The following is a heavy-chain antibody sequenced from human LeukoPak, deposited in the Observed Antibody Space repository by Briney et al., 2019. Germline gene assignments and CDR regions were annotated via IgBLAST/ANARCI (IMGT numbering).Heavy chain of an antibody. V-gene: IGHV4-30-2*01. Sequence: SETLSLTCAVSGGSISSGGYSWSWIRQPPGKGLEWIGYIYHSGSTYYNPSLKSRVTISVDRSKNQFSLKLSSVTAADTAVYYCARVSSGSYYDRYFDLWGRGTLVTVSS. J-gene: IGHJ2*01. CDR2: IYHSGST. CDR1: GGSISSGGYS. D-gene: IGHD1-26*01. CDR3: ARVSSGSYYDRYFDL.